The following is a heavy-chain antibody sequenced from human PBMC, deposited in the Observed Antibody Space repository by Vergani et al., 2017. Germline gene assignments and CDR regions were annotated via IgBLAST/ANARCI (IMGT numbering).Heavy chain of an antibody. D-gene: IGHD3-9*01. CDR2: INPSGGHT. V-gene: IGHV1-46*03. J-gene: IGHJ4*02. Sequence: QVQVVQSGAEVKKSGASVKVPCKTSGYTFSNYYMHWVRQAPGQGLEWMGIINPSGGHTNYAQKFQGRVTMTRDTSTSAVYMELSSLRSEDTPIFYCARGDYGILTGYRYWGQGTLVTVSA. CDR1: GYTFSNYY. CDR3: ARGDYGILTGYRY.